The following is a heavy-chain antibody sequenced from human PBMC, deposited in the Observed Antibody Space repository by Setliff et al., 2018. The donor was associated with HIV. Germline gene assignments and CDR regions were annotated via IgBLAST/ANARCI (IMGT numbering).Heavy chain of an antibody. CDR3: AKTPLLYDSDNYV. V-gene: IGHV1-69*13. D-gene: IGHD3-10*02. Sequence: SVKVFCKASGGSFNDYVISWVRQAPGQGLEWMGGIKPVFGTPTYAQKFQGRVTITADESTSTAYMELSSLRSEDTAVYYCAKTPLLYDSDNYVWGQGTLVTVSS. CDR1: GGSFNDYV. CDR2: IKPVFGTP. J-gene: IGHJ4*02.